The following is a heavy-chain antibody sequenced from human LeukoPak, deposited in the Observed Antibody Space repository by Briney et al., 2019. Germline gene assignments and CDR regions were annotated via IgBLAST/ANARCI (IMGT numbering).Heavy chain of an antibody. CDR2: IYCSGST. Sequence: SETLSLTCTVSGGSISSSSYYWGWIRQPPGKGLEWIGSIYCSGSTYYNPSLKSRVTISLDTSKNQFSLKLSSVTAADTAVYYCARASLRPAANLDAFDIWGQGTMVTVSS. CDR1: GGSISSSSYY. D-gene: IGHD2-2*01. V-gene: IGHV4-39*01. CDR3: ARASLRPAANLDAFDI. J-gene: IGHJ3*02.